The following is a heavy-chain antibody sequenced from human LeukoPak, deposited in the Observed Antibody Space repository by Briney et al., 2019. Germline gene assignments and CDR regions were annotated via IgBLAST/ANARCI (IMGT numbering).Heavy chain of an antibody. J-gene: IGHJ4*02. CDR2: IIVSGTT. Sequence: GGSLRLSCAASGFTFSSFSMTWVRQAPGRGLEWVSSIIVSGTTYYADSVKGRFTISRDSFRGTLFLQMDSLRVEDTAVYFCAKGSVGNADFASWGQGALVTVSS. D-gene: IGHD6-25*01. CDR1: GFTFSSFS. CDR3: AKGSVGNADFAS. V-gene: IGHV3-23*01.